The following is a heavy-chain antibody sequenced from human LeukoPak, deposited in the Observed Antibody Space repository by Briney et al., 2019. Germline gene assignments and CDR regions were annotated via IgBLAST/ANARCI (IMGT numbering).Heavy chain of an antibody. V-gene: IGHV1-24*01. CDR1: GYTPTELS. CDR2: FDPEDGET. CDR3: ATLTTSTWSIAARSGLGNWFDP. Sequence: ASVKVSCKVSGYTPTELSMHWVRQAPGKGLEWMGGFDPEDGETIYAQKFQGRVTMTEDTSTDTAYMELSSLRSEDTAVYYCATLTTSTWSIAARSGLGNWFDPWGQGTLVTVSS. J-gene: IGHJ5*02. D-gene: IGHD6-6*01.